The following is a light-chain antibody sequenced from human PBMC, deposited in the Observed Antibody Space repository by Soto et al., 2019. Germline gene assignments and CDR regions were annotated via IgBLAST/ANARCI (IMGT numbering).Light chain of an antibody. CDR1: QSVSSN. J-gene: IGKJ4*01. Sequence: IRMKQSPSTLSLSVGERVTITCRASQSVSSNLAWYQQKPGQAPRLLFYGASTRATGIPARFSGSGSGTDFTLTISSLQSEDFAVYYCHQYDYWPLTFGGGTNVDI. CDR3: HQYDYWPLT. CDR2: GAS. V-gene: IGKV3D-15*01.